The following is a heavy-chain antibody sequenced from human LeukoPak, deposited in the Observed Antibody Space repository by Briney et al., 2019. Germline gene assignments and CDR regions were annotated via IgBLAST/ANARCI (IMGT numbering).Heavy chain of an antibody. D-gene: IGHD3-22*01. CDR1: GYTSTSPD. Sequence: ASVKVSCKASGYTSTSPDINWVRQATGRGLEWLGWMNPRDNTGYAQKFQGRVTLTRDMSTSTVYMELSSLRSEDTAVYYCARDAETDSSGYYSDYWGQGTLVTVSS. J-gene: IGHJ4*02. CDR3: ARDAETDSSGYYSDY. CDR2: MNPRDNT. V-gene: IGHV1-8*01.